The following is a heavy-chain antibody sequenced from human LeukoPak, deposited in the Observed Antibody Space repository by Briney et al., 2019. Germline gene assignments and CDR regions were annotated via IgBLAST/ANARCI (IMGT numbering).Heavy chain of an antibody. CDR3: ARDGMEEIEYYYDSSGSAGPGAFDI. CDR1: GFTFSSYW. CDR2: IKQDGSEK. D-gene: IGHD3-22*01. Sequence: GGSLRLSCAASGFTFSSYWMSWVRQAPGKGLEWVANIKQDGSEKYYVDSVKGRFTISRDNAKNSLYLQMNSLRAEDTAVYYCARDGMEEIEYYYDSSGSAGPGAFDIWGQGTMVTVSS. J-gene: IGHJ3*02. V-gene: IGHV3-7*01.